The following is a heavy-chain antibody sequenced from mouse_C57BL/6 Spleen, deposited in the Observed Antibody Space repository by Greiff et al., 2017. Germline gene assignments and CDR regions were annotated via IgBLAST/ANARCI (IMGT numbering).Heavy chain of an antibody. J-gene: IGHJ2*01. V-gene: IGHV1-76*01. Sequence: QVHVKQSGAELVRPGASVKLSCKASGYTFTDYYINWVKQRPGQGLEWIARIYPGSGNTYYNEKFKGKATLTAEKSSSTAYMQLSSLTSEDSAVYFCARGENYDRDFDYWGQGTTLTVSS. CDR2: IYPGSGNT. CDR3: ARGENYDRDFDY. CDR1: GYTFTDYY. D-gene: IGHD2-4*01.